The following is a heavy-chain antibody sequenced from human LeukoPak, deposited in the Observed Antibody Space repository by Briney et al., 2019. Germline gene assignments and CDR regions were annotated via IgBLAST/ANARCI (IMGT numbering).Heavy chain of an antibody. CDR3: ARGAYSGYDLVY. V-gene: IGHV3-23*01. CDR1: GLTFSSYA. CDR2: ISDNGGST. Sequence: HPGGSLRLSCAASGLTFSSYAMRWVRQAPGKGLEWVSAISDNGGSTYYGDSVKGRFTISRDSSKNTLYLQMSSLRAEDTAVYYCARGAYSGYDLVYWGQGTLVTVSS. D-gene: IGHD5-12*01. J-gene: IGHJ4*02.